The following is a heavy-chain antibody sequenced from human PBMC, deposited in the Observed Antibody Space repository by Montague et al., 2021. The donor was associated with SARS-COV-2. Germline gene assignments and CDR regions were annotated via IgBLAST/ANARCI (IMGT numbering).Heavy chain of an antibody. J-gene: IGHJ4*02. CDR1: GGSISTTNYY. CDR2: IYYSGST. Sequence: SETLSLTCTVSGGSISTTNYYWAWVRQPPGKGLEWIGSIYYSGSTYYNPSLKSRVTMSVETSKKQFSLNLSSLTAADTAVYYCARHSKNRGGYSYGDCGQGTLLTVSS. D-gene: IGHD5-24*01. V-gene: IGHV4-39*01. CDR3: ARHSKNRGGYSYGD.